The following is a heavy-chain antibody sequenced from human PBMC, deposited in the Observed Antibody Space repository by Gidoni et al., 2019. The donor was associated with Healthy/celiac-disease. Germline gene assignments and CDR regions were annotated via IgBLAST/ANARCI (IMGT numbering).Heavy chain of an antibody. J-gene: IGHJ3*02. CDR1: GFTFSSYS. CDR3: ARFYGDDVALDI. D-gene: IGHD4-17*01. Sequence: EVQLVESGGGLVKPGGSLRLSCAASGFTFSSYSMNWVRQAPGKGLEWVSSIRSSSSYIYYADSVKGRFTISRDNAKNSLYLQMNSLRAEDTAVYYCARFYGDDVALDIWGQGTMVTVSS. CDR2: IRSSSSYI. V-gene: IGHV3-21*01.